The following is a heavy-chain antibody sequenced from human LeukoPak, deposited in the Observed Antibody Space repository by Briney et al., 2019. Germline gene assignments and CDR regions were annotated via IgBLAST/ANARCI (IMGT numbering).Heavy chain of an antibody. CDR3: AKVRVGATLYFDY. D-gene: IGHD1-26*01. V-gene: IGHV3-21*04. J-gene: IGHJ4*02. CDR2: ISSSSSYI. CDR1: GFTFSSYS. Sequence: GGSLRLSCAASGFTFSSYSMNWVRQAPGKGLEWVSSISSSSSYIYYADSVKGRFTISRDNAKNSLYLQMNSLRAEDTAVYYCAKVRVGATLYFDYWGQGTLVTVSS.